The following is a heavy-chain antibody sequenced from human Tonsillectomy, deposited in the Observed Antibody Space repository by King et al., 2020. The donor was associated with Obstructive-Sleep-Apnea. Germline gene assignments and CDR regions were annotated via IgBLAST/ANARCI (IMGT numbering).Heavy chain of an antibody. J-gene: IGHJ4*02. D-gene: IGHD1-1*01. CDR3: HGTVARNPHYYFDY. CDR2: IRYDGSNK. V-gene: IGHV3-30*02. Sequence: VQLVESGGGVVQPGRSLRLSCAASGFTFSSYGMHWVRQAPGKGLEWVAFIRYDGSNKYYAESVKGRFTISRDNSKNTLYLQMNSLRAEDTAVYYCHGTVARNPHYYFDYWGQGTLVTVSS. CDR1: GFTFSSYG.